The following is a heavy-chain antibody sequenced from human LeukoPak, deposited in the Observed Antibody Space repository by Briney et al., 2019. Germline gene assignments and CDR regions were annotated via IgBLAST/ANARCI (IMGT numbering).Heavy chain of an antibody. Sequence: SETLSLTCAVYGGSFSGYYWSWIRQPPGKGLEWIGEINHSGSTNYNPSLKSRVTISVDTSKNQFSLKLTSVTAADTAVYYCARASLITVAAAKLDSWGQGTLVTVSS. CDR2: INHSGST. D-gene: IGHD6-13*01. CDR1: GGSFSGYY. V-gene: IGHV4-34*01. J-gene: IGHJ4*02. CDR3: ARASLITVAAAKLDS.